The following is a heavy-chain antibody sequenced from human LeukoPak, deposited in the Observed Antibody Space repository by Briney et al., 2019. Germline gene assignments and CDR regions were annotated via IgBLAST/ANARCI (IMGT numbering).Heavy chain of an antibody. D-gene: IGHD3-3*01. CDR2: FDPEDGET. V-gene: IGHV1-24*01. Sequence: ASVKVSCKVSGYTLTELSMHWVRQAPGKGLEWMGGFDPEDGETIYAQKFKGRVTMTEDTSTDTAYMELSRLRSEDTAVYYCATDPDYDFWSGYYLGYWGQGTLVTVSS. CDR3: ATDPDYDFWSGYYLGY. J-gene: IGHJ4*02. CDR1: GYTLTELS.